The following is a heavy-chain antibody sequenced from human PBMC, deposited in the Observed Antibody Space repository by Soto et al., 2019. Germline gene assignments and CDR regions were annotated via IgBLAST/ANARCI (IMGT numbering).Heavy chain of an antibody. CDR2: TYHSGNP. D-gene: IGHD2-21*01. CDR3: ARLGAYFQSLDP. Sequence: SETLSLTCDVSGDTISTGGYTWAWIRQPPGKALEWIGHTYHSGNPYYNPSLRSRVAISLETSKSQFSLRLSSVTASDTAVYYCARLGAYFQSLDPWGQGTLVTVSS. V-gene: IGHV4-30-2*01. J-gene: IGHJ5*02. CDR1: GDTISTGGYT.